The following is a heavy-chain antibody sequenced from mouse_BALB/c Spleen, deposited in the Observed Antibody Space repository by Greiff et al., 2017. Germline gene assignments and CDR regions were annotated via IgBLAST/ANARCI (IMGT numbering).Heavy chain of an antibody. D-gene: IGHD2-4*01. CDR3: ARGMINAMDY. V-gene: IGHV3-2*02. J-gene: IGHJ4*01. CDR1: GYSITSDYA. Sequence: EVKLMESGPGLVKPSQSLSLTCTVTGYSITSDYAWNWIRQFPGNKLEWMGYISYSGSTSYNPSLKSRISITRDTSKNQFFLQLNSVTTEDTATYYCARGMINAMDYWGQGTSVTVSS. CDR2: ISYSGST.